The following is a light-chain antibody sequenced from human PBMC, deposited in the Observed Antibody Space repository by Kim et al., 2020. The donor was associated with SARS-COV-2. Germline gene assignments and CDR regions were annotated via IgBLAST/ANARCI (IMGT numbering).Light chain of an antibody. CDR1: NSDIGGYNY. Sequence: GQWFTISCTGSNSDIGGYNYAPWYQQHPGKAPNLIIYDVTKRPSGVSDRFSGSKSGNTASLIISGLQADDEADYYCSSYTSSKTWVFGGGTQLTVL. V-gene: IGLV2-14*03. J-gene: IGLJ3*02. CDR3: SSYTSSKTWV. CDR2: DVT.